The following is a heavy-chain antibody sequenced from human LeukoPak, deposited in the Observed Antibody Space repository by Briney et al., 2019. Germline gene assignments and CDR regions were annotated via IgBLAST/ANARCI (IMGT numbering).Heavy chain of an antibody. J-gene: IGHJ4*02. CDR1: GDSISSGGHY. Sequence: PSETLSLTCTVSGDSISSGGHYWNWLRQRPGKGLEWIGYIFHTRSTYYNPSLKSRVTISVDTSKNQFSLKLSSVTAADTAVYYCARSPGIWNEYGRLEYWGQGALVTVSS. V-gene: IGHV4-31*03. D-gene: IGHD1-1*01. CDR3: ARSPGIWNEYGRLEY. CDR2: IFHTRST.